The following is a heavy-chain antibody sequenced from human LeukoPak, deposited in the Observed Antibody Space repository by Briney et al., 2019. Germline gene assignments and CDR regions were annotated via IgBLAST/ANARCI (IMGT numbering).Heavy chain of an antibody. J-gene: IGHJ4*02. CDR1: GYTFTSYG. V-gene: IGHV1-18*01. CDR3: ARDGVVVPAAIPFDY. Sequence: ASVKVSCKASGYTFTSYGISLVRQAPGQGLEWMGWISAYNGNTNYAQKLQGRVTMTTDTSTSTAYMELRSLRSDDTAVYYCARDGVVVPAAIPFDYWGQGPLVTVSS. CDR2: ISAYNGNT. D-gene: IGHD2-2*02.